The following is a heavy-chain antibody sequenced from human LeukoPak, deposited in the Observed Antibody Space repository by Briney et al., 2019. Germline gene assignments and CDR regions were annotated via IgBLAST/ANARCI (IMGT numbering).Heavy chain of an antibody. CDR1: GGCISSYY. Sequence: PSETLSLTCTVSGGCISSYYWSWIRQPPGKGLEWIGYIYYSGSTNYNPSLKSRVIISVDTSKNQFSLKLTSVTAADTAVYYCARDAPPSSFDIWGQGTMVTVSS. V-gene: IGHV4-59*01. CDR2: IYYSGST. CDR3: ARDAPPSSFDI. J-gene: IGHJ3*02.